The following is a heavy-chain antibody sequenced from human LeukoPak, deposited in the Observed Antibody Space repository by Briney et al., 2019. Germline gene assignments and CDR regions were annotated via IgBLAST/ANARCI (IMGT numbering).Heavy chain of an antibody. CDR3: ARPAIAAAGSAFDI. D-gene: IGHD6-13*01. V-gene: IGHV3-48*02. Sequence: GGSLRLSCAASGFTFSSYSMNWVRQAPGKGLEGVSYITSSSTIYYADSVKGRFTISRDNAKNSLYLQMNSLRDEDTAVYYCARPAIAAAGSAFDIWGLGTMVTVSS. CDR2: ITSSSTI. CDR1: GFTFSSYS. J-gene: IGHJ3*02.